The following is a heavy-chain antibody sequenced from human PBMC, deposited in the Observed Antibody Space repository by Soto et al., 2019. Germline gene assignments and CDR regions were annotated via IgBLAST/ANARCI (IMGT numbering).Heavy chain of an antibody. D-gene: IGHD4-17*01. CDR2: IYYSGST. CDR3: ARDLRYGDYPYYFDY. J-gene: IGHJ4*02. V-gene: IGHV4-59*01. Sequence: PSETLSLTCTVSGGSISSYYWSWIRQPPGKGLEWIGYIYYSGSTNYNPSLKSRVTISVDTSKNQFSLKLSSVTAADTAVYYCARDLRYGDYPYYFDYWGQGTLVTVSS. CDR1: GGSISSYY.